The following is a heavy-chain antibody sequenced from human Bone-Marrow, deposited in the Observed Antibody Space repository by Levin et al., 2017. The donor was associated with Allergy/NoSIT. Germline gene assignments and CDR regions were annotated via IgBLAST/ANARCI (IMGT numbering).Heavy chain of an antibody. Sequence: SGPTLVKPTETLTLTCTVSGFSLSNARMGVSWIRQPPGKALEWLAHIFSNDEKSYSTSLKSRLTISKDTSKSQVVLTMTNMDPVDTATYYCARDYGDYQWGWFDPWGQGTLVTVSS. J-gene: IGHJ5*02. V-gene: IGHV2-26*01. CDR1: GFSLSNARMG. CDR2: IFSNDEK. D-gene: IGHD4-17*01. CDR3: ARDYGDYQWGWFDP.